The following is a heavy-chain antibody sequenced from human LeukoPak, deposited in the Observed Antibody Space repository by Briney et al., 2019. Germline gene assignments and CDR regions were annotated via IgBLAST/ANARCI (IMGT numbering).Heavy chain of an antibody. CDR2: IYASGST. CDR1: GGSISSDVYY. J-gene: IGHJ5*02. CDR3: AGTRRYCSGGSCYNWFDP. V-gene: IGHV4-61*02. Sequence: SQTLSLTCTVSGGSISSDVYYLSWIRQPAGKGLEWIGRIYASGSTTYNPSLKSRVTISIDTSKNQFSLKLSSVTAADTAVYYCAGTRRYCSGGSCYNWFDPWGQGTLVTVS. D-gene: IGHD2-15*01.